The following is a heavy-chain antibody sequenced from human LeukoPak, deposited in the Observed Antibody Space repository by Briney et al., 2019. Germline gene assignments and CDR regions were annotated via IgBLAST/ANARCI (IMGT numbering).Heavy chain of an antibody. CDR1: GFTFDTYA. CDR2: ISAGGDST. J-gene: IGHJ4*02. D-gene: IGHD4-17*01. CDR3: AKGLKLTTISFDY. Sequence: GGSLRLSCAASGFTFDTYAMNWVRQAPGKGLEWVSAISAGGDSTYYADSVKGRFTISRDNSKSTLYLQMSSLGAEDTAVYYCAKGLKLTTISFDYWGQGSLATVSS. V-gene: IGHV3-23*01.